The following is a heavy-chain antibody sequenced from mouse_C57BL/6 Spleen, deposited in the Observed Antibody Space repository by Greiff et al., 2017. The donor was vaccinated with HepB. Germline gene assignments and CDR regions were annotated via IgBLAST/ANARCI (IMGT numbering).Heavy chain of an antibody. J-gene: IGHJ2*01. CDR3: ARRKYLFDY. D-gene: IGHD5-1*01. Sequence: VQLQQPGAELVMPGASVKLSCKASGYTFTSYWMHWVKQRPGQGLEWIGEIDPSDSYTNYNQKFKGKSTLTVDKSSSTAYMPLSSLTSEDSAVDYCARRKYLFDYWGQGTTLTVSS. CDR2: IDPSDSYT. V-gene: IGHV1-69*01. CDR1: GYTFTSYW.